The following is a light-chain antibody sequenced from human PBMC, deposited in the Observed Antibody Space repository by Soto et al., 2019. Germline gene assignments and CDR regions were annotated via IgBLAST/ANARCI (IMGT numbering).Light chain of an antibody. CDR3: QQYHSYSLT. CDR1: QTISTW. V-gene: IGKV1-5*01. Sequence: DIQMAQAPSSLSPAVGDRVTMTCRASQTISTWLAWYQQKPGKAPNLLIYDASSLESGVPSRFSGSGSGTEFTLTISSLQPDDFATYYCQQYHSYSLTFGQGTKVDIK. J-gene: IGKJ1*01. CDR2: DAS.